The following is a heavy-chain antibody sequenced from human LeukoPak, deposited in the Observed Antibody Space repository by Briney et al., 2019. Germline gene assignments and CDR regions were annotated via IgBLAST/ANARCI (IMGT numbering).Heavy chain of an antibody. CDR1: GFSLSGQW. CDR3: AYRNNFEY. V-gene: IGHV3-7*05. CDR2: IKADGSEK. Sequence: GESLRLSCAASGFSLSGQWMNWVRQPPGKGLEWVANIKADGSEKYYVDSVKGRFTNSRDDAKRTVDLQMDNLRAEDTAIYYCAYRNNFEYWGQGALVTVSS. J-gene: IGHJ4*02. D-gene: IGHD1-26*01.